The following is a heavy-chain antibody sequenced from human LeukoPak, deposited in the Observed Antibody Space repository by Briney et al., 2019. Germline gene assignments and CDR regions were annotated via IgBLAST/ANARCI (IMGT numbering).Heavy chain of an antibody. CDR3: ARELMAEEDSVVVVAATGFDY. J-gene: IGHJ4*02. Sequence: ASVKVSCKASGYTFTGYYMHWVRQAPGQGLEWMGRINPNSGGTNYAQKFQGRVTMTRDTSLSTAYMALSRLRSDDTAVYYCARELMAEEDSVVVVAATGFDYWGQGTLVTVSS. CDR2: INPNSGGT. CDR1: GYTFTGYY. D-gene: IGHD2-15*01. V-gene: IGHV1-2*06.